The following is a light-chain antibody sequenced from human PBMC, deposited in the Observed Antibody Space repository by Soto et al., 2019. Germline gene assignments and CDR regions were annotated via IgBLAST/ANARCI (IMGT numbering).Light chain of an antibody. Sequence: DIQMTQSPPTLSCSGGDRFTISCVASQTISSWLAWYQQKPGKAPKLLIYKASTLKSGVPSRFSGSGSGTEFTLTISSLQPDDFATYYCQHYNSYSEAFGQGTKVDIK. CDR1: QTISSW. CDR3: QHYNSYSEA. J-gene: IGKJ1*01. CDR2: KAS. V-gene: IGKV1-5*03.